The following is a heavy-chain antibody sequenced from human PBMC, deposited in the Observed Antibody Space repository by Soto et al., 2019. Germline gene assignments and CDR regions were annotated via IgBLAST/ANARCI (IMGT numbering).Heavy chain of an antibody. D-gene: IGHD3-10*01. V-gene: IGHV4-31*03. CDR2: IYYSGST. CDR1: GGSISSGGYY. Sequence: PSETLSLTCTVSGGSISSGGYYWSWIRQHPGKGLEWIGYIYYSGSTYYNPSLKSRVTISVDTSKNQFSLKLSSVTAADTAVYYCARGVKLPMVRGVINFDYWRHGTLVTVSS. J-gene: IGHJ4*01. CDR3: ARGVKLPMVRGVINFDY.